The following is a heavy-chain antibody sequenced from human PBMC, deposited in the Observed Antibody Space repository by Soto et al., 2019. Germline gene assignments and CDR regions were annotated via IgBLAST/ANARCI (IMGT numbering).Heavy chain of an antibody. D-gene: IGHD6-13*01. J-gene: IGHJ6*02. CDR1: GYTFTSYY. Sequence: ASVKVSCKASGYTFTSYYMHWVRQAPGQGLEWMGIINPSGGSTSYAQKFQGRVTMTRDTSTSTVYMELSSLRSEDTAVYYCARGGYSSSWFRYYGMDVWGQGTTVTVSS. CDR3: ARGGYSSSWFRYYGMDV. CDR2: INPSGGST. V-gene: IGHV1-46*01.